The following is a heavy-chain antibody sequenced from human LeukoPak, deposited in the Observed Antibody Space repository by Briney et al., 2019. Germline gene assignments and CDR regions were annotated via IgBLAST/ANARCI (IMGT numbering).Heavy chain of an antibody. J-gene: IGHJ5*02. CDR1: GYSFTSCW. CDR3: AGIAATIRGYNWFDP. D-gene: IGHD5-12*01. V-gene: IGHV5-51*01. CDR2: IYPGDSDT. Sequence: GESLKISCKGSGYSFTSCWIGWVRQMPGKGLEWMGIIYPGDSDTRYSPSFQGQVTISADKSISTAYLQWSSLKASDTAMYYCAGIAATIRGYNWFDPWGQGTLVTVSS.